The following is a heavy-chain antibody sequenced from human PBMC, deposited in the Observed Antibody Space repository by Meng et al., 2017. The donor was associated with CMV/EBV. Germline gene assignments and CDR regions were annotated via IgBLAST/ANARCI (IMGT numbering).Heavy chain of an antibody. CDR3: AKEPDTYYDFWSGYYYYYYGMDV. Sequence: GESLKISCAASGFTFSSYGMHWVRQAPGKGLEWVAFIWYDGSNKYYADSVKGRFTISRDNSKNTLYLQMNSLRAEDTAVYYCAKEPDTYYDFWSGYYYYYYGMDVWGQGTAVTVSS. J-gene: IGHJ6*02. CDR2: IWYDGSNK. CDR1: GFTFSSYG. D-gene: IGHD3-3*01. V-gene: IGHV3-30*02.